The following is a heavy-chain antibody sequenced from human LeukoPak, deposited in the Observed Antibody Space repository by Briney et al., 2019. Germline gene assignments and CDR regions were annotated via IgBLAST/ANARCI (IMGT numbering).Heavy chain of an antibody. D-gene: IGHD3-9*01. CDR3: ARAGNILTGYRNWFDP. CDR1: GYTFTGYY. V-gene: IGHV1-2*02. Sequence: ASVKVSCKASGYTFTGYYMHWVRQAPGQGLEWMGWINPNSGGTNYAQKFQGRVTMTRDTSISTAYMELSRLRSDDTAAYYCARAGNILTGYRNWFDPWGQGTLVTVSS. CDR2: INPNSGGT. J-gene: IGHJ5*02.